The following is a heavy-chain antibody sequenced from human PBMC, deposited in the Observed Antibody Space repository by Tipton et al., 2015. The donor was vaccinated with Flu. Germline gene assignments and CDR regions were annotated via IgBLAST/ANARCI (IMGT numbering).Heavy chain of an antibody. D-gene: IGHD3-10*01. Sequence: GLVKPSETLSLICAVSDYSIRSADYYWGWIRQPPGKGLEWIGCVYHGGTTYYNPSLKSRVAISLDTFKNQFSLKLTSVTAADTAVYYCATTTYYYGSGSHDYWGQGTLVTVSS. CDR2: VYHGGTT. J-gene: IGHJ4*02. CDR3: ATTTYYYGSGSHDY. CDR1: DYSIRSADYY. V-gene: IGHV4-38-2*01.